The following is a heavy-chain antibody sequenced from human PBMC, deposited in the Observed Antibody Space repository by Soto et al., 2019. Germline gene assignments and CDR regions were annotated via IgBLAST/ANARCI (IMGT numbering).Heavy chain of an antibody. V-gene: IGHV4-59*01. CDR2: IYYSGST. CDR1: GGSISSYY. J-gene: IGHJ6*03. Sequence: PSETLSLTCTVSGGSISSYYWSWIRQPPGKGLEWIGYIYYSGSTNYNPSLKSRVTISVDTSKNQFSLKLSSVTAADTAVYFCAHLSTSRYYYYMDVWGKGTTVTVSS. CDR3: AHLSTSRYYYYMDV. D-gene: IGHD2-2*01.